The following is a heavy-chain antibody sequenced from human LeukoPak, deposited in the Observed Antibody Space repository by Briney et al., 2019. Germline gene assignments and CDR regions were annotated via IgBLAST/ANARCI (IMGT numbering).Heavy chain of an antibody. D-gene: IGHD6-13*01. CDR3: AKSYSRSWSRSVIDY. J-gene: IGHJ4*02. V-gene: IGHV3-23*01. Sequence: PRGSLSLSRAASGFTFSSYAMSWVSQAPRKGLEWVSGISGGGGSTYYADSVNGRFTISRDNSKNTLYLQMNSLGAEDTAVYYCAKSYSRSWSRSVIDYWDPAPLVTVSS. CDR1: GFTFSSYA. CDR2: ISGGGGST.